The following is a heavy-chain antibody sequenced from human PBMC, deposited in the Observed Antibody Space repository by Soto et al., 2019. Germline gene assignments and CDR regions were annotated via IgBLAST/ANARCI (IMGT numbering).Heavy chain of an antibody. D-gene: IGHD1-26*01. CDR1: GFTVTSNY. V-gene: IGHV3-53*02. Sequence: EVQLVETGGGLIQPGGSLRLSCLASGFTVTSNYMIWVRQPPGKGLEWVSTTFTGGSTHYSDSVKGRFSVSRDNSKNTVYLKMNNLRVEDTAIYYCAKKPPSSIQGWAFGMDVWGQGTTVSVSS. J-gene: IGHJ6*02. CDR2: TFTGGST. CDR3: AKKPPSSIQGWAFGMDV.